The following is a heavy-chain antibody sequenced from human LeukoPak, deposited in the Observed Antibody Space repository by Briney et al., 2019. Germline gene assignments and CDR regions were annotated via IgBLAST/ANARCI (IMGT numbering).Heavy chain of an antibody. V-gene: IGHV3-23*01. Sequence: PGGSLRLSCAASGFTFSSYFWMHWVRQAPGKGLEWVSLIGASGESTYYADSVKGRFTISRDNSKNTLSLQMNSLRVEDTAMYFCAKDIQLSTWGLGTMVTVSS. CDR1: GFTFSSYF. J-gene: IGHJ3*01. CDR3: AKDIQLST. D-gene: IGHD5-24*01. CDR2: IGASGEST.